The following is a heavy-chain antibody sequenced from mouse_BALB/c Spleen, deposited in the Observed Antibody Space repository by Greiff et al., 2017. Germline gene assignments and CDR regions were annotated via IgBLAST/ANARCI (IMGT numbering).Heavy chain of an antibody. CDR2: IRSDGST. J-gene: IGHJ4*01. V-gene: IGHV2-6-2*01. Sequence: VHLVESGPDLVAPSQSLSITCTVSGFSLTSYGVHWVRQPPGKGLEWLVVIRSDGSTTYNSALKSRLSISKDNSKSQVFLKMNSLQTDDTAMYYCARHYYGSSYAMDYWGQGTSVTVSS. CDR1: GFSLTSYG. CDR3: ARHYYGSSYAMDY. D-gene: IGHD1-1*01.